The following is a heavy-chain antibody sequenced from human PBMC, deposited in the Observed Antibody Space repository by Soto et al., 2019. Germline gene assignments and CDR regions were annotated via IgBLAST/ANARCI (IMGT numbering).Heavy chain of an antibody. CDR3: AKIHRGSVIVVVPAAMYSSGWYYFDS. V-gene: IGHV3-23*01. Sequence: GGSLRLSCAASGFTFSSYAMSWVRQAPGKGLEWVSAISGSGGSTYYADSVKGRFTISRDNSKNTLYLQMNSLRAEDTAVYYCAKIHRGSVIVVVPAAMYSSGWYYFDSWGQGTLVTVPQ. D-gene: IGHD2-2*01. J-gene: IGHJ4*02. CDR1: GFTFSSYA. CDR2: ISGSGGST.